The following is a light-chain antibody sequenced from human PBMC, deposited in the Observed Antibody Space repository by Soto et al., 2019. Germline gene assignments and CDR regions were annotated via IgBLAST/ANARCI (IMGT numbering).Light chain of an antibody. CDR1: SIDVGHPYNY. CDR3: CSYAGSNNYYL. J-gene: IGLJ1*01. Sequence: QSALTQPASVSGSPGQSITISCTGTSIDVGHPYNYVSWYQQYPGKAPKLLILGVSNRPSGISGRFSGSKSGNTASLTISGLQPEDEADYYCCSYAGSNNYYLFGPGTKLTVL. V-gene: IGLV2-14*03. CDR2: GVS.